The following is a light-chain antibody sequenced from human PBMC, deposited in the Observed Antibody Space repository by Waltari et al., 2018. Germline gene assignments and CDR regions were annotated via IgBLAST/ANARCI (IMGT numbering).Light chain of an antibody. CDR2: GAS. Sequence: DIQMTQSPSYLSASVGDRVTITCRASQNIATYLNWYQQQPGKAPQVLIYGASSLQSGVPSGFSGSGSGTGFILTITSLQPGDFATYYCQQSYSTPRTFGHGTKVDVK. CDR3: QQSYSTPRT. V-gene: IGKV1-39*01. J-gene: IGKJ1*01. CDR1: QNIATY.